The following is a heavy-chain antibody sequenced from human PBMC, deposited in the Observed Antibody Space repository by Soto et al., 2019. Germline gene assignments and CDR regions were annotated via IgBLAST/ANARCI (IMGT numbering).Heavy chain of an antibody. J-gene: IGHJ3*02. V-gene: IGHV3-30*18. CDR2: TSYDGSNK. CDR3: AKERGDDSSGYYPHDAFDI. D-gene: IGHD3-22*01. Sequence: QVQLVESGGGVVQPGRSLRLSCAASGFTFSSYGMHWVRQAPGKGLEWVAVTSYDGSNKYYADSVKGRFTISRDNSKNTLYLQMNSLRAEDTAVYYCAKERGDDSSGYYPHDAFDIWGQGTMVTVSS. CDR1: GFTFSSYG.